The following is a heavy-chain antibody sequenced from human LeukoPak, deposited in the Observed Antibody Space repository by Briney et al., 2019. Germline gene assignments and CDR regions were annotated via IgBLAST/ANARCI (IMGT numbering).Heavy chain of an antibody. J-gene: IGHJ6*02. D-gene: IGHD5-18*01. V-gene: IGHV3-33*01. Sequence: PGGSLRLSCAASGSTFSTYCMHWVRQAPGKGLEWVAVIWYDASNKYFADSVKGRFTISRDNSKNTLYLQMNSLRAEDTAVYYCARDRVGYSSGYDGLDVWGQGTTVTVSS. CDR1: GSTFSTYC. CDR3: ARDRVGYSSGYDGLDV. CDR2: IWYDASNK.